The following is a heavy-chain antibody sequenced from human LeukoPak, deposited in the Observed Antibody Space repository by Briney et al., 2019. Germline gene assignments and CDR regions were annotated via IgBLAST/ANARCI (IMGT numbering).Heavy chain of an antibody. Sequence: GRSLRLSCAASGFTFSSNGMHWVRQAPGKGLEWVAVIWYDGSNKYYADSVKGRFTISRDNSKNTLYLQMNSLRAEDTAVYYCARDRVIFGVVNTYYFDYWGQGTLVTVSS. CDR1: GFTFSSNG. J-gene: IGHJ4*02. V-gene: IGHV3-33*01. CDR2: IWYDGSNK. D-gene: IGHD3-3*01. CDR3: ARDRVIFGVVNTYYFDY.